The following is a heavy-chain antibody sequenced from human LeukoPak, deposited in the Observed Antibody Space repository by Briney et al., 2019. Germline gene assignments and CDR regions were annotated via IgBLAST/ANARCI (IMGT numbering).Heavy chain of an antibody. D-gene: IGHD6-19*01. V-gene: IGHV1-8*01. CDR2: MNPNSGNT. CDR3: ARGTSIAVADPFDY. Sequence: GASVKVSCKASGYTFTSYDINWVRQATGQGLEWMGWMNPNSGNTGYAQKFQGRVTMTRNTSISTAYMELSSLRSEDTAVYYCARGTSIAVADPFDYWGQGTLVTVSS. J-gene: IGHJ4*02. CDR1: GYTFTSYD.